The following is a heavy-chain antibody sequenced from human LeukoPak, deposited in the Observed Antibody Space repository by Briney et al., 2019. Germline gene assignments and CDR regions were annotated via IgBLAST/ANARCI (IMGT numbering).Heavy chain of an antibody. CDR1: GFIFGDYD. J-gene: IGHJ4*02. D-gene: IGHD1/OR15-1a*01. CDR2: ISAGGHDR. Sequence: GGSLSLFCNLSGFIFGDYDMTGVRQTPGKGLEWVSGISAGGHDRNYADSVKGRFTISRDNSRGTVYLQMDSLRADDTGFYFCAMDFRLGGTTGWINCGQGTLVIVSS. V-gene: IGHV3-23*01. CDR3: AMDFRLGGTTGWIN.